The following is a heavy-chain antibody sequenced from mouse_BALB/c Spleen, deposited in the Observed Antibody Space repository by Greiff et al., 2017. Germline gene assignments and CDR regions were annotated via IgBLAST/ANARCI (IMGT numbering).Heavy chain of an antibody. J-gene: IGHJ3*01. CDR1: GFTFSSYG. V-gene: IGHV5-6-3*01. CDR2: INSNGGST. Sequence: EVMLVESGGGLVQPGGSLKLSCAASGFTFSSYGMSWVRQTPDKRLELVATINSNGGSTYYPDSVKGRFTISRDNAKNTLYLQMSSLKSEDTAMYYCARDLPYYWGQGTLVTVSA. CDR3: ARDLPYY. D-gene: IGHD2-1*01.